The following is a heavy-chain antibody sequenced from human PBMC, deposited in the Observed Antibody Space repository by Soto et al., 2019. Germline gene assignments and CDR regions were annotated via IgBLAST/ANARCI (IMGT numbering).Heavy chain of an antibody. CDR2: ISTSGST. CDR1: GGSLSSYY. CDR3: ARGSFRSSSCYGFDY. Sequence: QVQLQESGPGLVKPSETLSLTCTVSGGSLSSYYWSWIRQPAGKGLEWIGRISTSGSTNYNPSLKSRVTMSVDTSKNQFSLRLSSVTAADTAVYYCARGSFRSSSCYGFDYWGQGTLVTVSS. V-gene: IGHV4-4*07. D-gene: IGHD2-2*01. J-gene: IGHJ4*02.